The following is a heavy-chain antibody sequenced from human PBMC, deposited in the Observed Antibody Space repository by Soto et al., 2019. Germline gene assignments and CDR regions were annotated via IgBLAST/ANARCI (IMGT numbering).Heavy chain of an antibody. CDR2: IIPIFGTA. CDR3: ASDTYCSGGSCYSAAGYYYGMDV. CDR1: GGTFSSYA. V-gene: IGHV1-69*01. D-gene: IGHD2-15*01. J-gene: IGHJ6*02. Sequence: QVQLVQSGAEVKKPGSSVKVSCKASGGTFSSYAISWVRQAPGQGLEWMGGIIPIFGTANYAQKFQGRVTITADESTSTAYTELSSLRSEDTAVYYCASDTYCSGGSCYSAAGYYYGMDVWGQGTTVTVSS.